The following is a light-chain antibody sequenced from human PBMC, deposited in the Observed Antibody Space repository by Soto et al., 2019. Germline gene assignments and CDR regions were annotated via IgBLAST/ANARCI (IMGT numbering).Light chain of an antibody. J-gene: IGLJ1*01. Sequence: QSVLTQPAAVSWSPGQSVTISSTGPRSDVGAYSYVSWYPQHPGKAPKLIIDDVSYRPSGVYTRFSGSKSGNTASLTISGLNAEDEADYYCSSYPTATTLGGVFGTGTKLTVL. CDR3: SSYPTATTLGGV. CDR1: RSDVGAYSY. V-gene: IGLV2-14*01. CDR2: DVS.